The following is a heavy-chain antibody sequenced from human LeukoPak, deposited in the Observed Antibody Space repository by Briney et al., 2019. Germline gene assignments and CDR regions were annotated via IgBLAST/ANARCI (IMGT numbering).Heavy chain of an antibody. J-gene: IGHJ4*02. D-gene: IGHD3-9*01. Sequence: ASVKVSCKASGYTFNSYYMHWVRQAPGQGLEWMGWISAYNGNTNYAQKLQGRVTMTTDTSTSTAYMELRSLRSDDTAVYYCARGLYYDILTGYYYWGQGTLVTVSS. CDR2: ISAYNGNT. CDR3: ARGLYYDILTGYYY. V-gene: IGHV1-18*04. CDR1: GYTFNSYY.